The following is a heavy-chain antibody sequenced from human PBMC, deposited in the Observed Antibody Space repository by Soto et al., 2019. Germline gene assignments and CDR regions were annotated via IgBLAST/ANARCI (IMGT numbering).Heavy chain of an antibody. CDR3: ARGTWTQTFIFDY. CDR2: IYYSGST. D-gene: IGHD5-12*01. V-gene: IGHV4-30-4*01. CDR1: GGCISSGDYY. J-gene: IGHJ4*02. Sequence: QVQLQESGPGLVKPSQTLSLTCTVSGGCISSGDYYWSWIRQPPGKGLEWIGYIYYSGSTYYNPSLKSRVTISVDTSKNQFSLKLSSVTAADTAVYYCARGTWTQTFIFDYWGQGTLVTVSS.